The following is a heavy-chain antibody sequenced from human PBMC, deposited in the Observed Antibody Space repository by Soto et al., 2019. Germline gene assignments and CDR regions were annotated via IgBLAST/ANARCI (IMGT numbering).Heavy chain of an antibody. CDR1: GDSVSSNSAG. Sequence: TLSLTCAITGDSVSSNSAGWSWVRQSPSRGLEWLGRTYYRSKWYYEYAVSVRGRITINPDTSKNQYSLQLNSVTPEDTAVYFCARGEQYSGRIFDYWGQGTLVTVSS. CDR3: ARGEQYSGRIFDY. D-gene: IGHD1-26*01. J-gene: IGHJ4*01. CDR2: TYYRSKWYY. V-gene: IGHV6-1*01.